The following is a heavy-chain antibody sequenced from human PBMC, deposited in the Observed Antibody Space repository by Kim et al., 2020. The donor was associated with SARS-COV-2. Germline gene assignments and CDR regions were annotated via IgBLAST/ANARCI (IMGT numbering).Heavy chain of an antibody. CDR3: ATGYSSSWPHDAFDI. CDR2: INPNSGGT. CDR1: GYTFTGYY. V-gene: IGHV1-2*02. D-gene: IGHD6-13*01. J-gene: IGHJ3*02. Sequence: ASVKVSCKASGYTFTGYYMHWVRQAPGQGLEWMGWINPNSGGTNYAQKFQGRVTMTRDTSISTAYMELSRLRSDDTAVYYCATGYSSSWPHDAFDIWGQGTMVTVSS.